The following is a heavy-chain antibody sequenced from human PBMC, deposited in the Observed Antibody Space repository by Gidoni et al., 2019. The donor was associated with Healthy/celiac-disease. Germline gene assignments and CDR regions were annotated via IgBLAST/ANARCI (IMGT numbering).Heavy chain of an antibody. D-gene: IGHD3-10*01. CDR2: LSYDGSNQ. Sequence: QEQLVESGGGVGPPGRSLRLSCAASGVSFSSYGRHWVRQAPGSGLGWLAVLSYDGSNQYYADSVKGRFTISRDNSTNTLYLQMNSLRAEDTAVYYCAKDEAPLYYGSASDAFDIWGQGTMVTVSS. CDR3: AKDEAPLYYGSASDAFDI. V-gene: IGHV3-30*18. J-gene: IGHJ3*02. CDR1: GVSFSSYG.